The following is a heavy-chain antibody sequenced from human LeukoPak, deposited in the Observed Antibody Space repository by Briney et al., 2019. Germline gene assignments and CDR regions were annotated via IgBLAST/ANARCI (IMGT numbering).Heavy chain of an antibody. CDR1: GYNXTDYY. J-gene: IGHJ3*02. V-gene: IGHV1-2*02. D-gene: IGHD2-15*01. Sequence: ASVKVSCTASGYNXTDYYIHGVRQAPGQGLGWMGWINPNSGGTSFALNFQGRVTLTMDTSISTVYMELSRLRSDDTAVYYCARDLSGGALGAFDIWGQGTMVTVSS. CDR2: INPNSGGT. CDR3: ARDLSGGALGAFDI.